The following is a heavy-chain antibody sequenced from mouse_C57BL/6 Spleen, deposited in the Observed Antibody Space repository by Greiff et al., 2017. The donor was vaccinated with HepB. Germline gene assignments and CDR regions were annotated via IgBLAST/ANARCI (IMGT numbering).Heavy chain of an antibody. Sequence: EVQLQQSGAELVRPGASVKLSCTASGFNIKDDYMHWVKQRPEQGLEWIGWIDPENGDTEYASKFQGKATITADTSSNTAYLQLSSLTSEDTAVYYCTTGYDYRGAWFAYWGQGTLVTVSA. CDR2: IDPENGDT. CDR1: GFNIKDDY. CDR3: TTGYDYRGAWFAY. D-gene: IGHD2-4*01. J-gene: IGHJ3*01. V-gene: IGHV14-4*01.